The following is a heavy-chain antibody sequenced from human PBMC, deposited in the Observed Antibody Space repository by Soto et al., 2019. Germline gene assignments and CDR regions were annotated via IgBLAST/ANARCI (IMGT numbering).Heavy chain of an antibody. CDR3: AKGGGYNLVFDY. V-gene: IGHV3-30*18. CDR1: GFTFSSYG. CDR2: ISYDGSNK. Sequence: PVGSLRLSCAASGFTFSSYGMHWVRQAPGKGLEWVAVISYDGSNKYYADSVKGRFTISRDNSKNTLYLQMNSLRAEDTAVYYCAKGGGYNLVFDYWGQGTLVTVSS. D-gene: IGHD5-12*01. J-gene: IGHJ4*02.